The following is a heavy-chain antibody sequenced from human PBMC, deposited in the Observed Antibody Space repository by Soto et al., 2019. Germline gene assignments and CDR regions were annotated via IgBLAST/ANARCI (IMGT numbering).Heavy chain of an antibody. CDR1: GFPFSSYS. V-gene: IGHV3-48*02. CDR3: ARGADYDSSGIRLNWFDP. J-gene: IGHJ5*02. Sequence: EVQLVESGGGLVQPGGSLRLSCAASGFPFSSYSMNWVRQPPGKGRGWVSYISSSSSTIYYADSVKGRFTISRDNAKNSLYLQMNSLRDEDTAVYYCARGADYDSSGIRLNWFDPWGQGTLVTVSS. CDR2: ISSSSSTI. D-gene: IGHD3-22*01.